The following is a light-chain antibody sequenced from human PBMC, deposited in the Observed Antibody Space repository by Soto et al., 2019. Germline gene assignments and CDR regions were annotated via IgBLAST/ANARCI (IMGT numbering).Light chain of an antibody. V-gene: IGKV3-20*01. CDR3: QQYGSSPFT. Sequence: EIVLTQSPGTLSLSPGERATLSCRASQSGSSSYLAWYQQKPGQAPRVLIYGASSRATGIPDRFSGSGSGTDFTLTISRLEPEDFAVYYCQQYGSSPFTFGQGTKLEIK. CDR1: QSGSSSY. J-gene: IGKJ2*01. CDR2: GAS.